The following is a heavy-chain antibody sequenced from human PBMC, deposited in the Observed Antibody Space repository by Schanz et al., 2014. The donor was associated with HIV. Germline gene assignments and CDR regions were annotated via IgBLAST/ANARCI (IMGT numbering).Heavy chain of an antibody. D-gene: IGHD2-15*01. Sequence: EVQLVQSGGGLVKPGGSLRLSCTASTFSSTFAWMSWVRQAPGKGLECVGRIKSKIDGGTTDYPAPVKGRFTVSRDDSKTTVYLQMNSLKTEDTGVYYCAAGLGHSDFDYWGQGTLVTVSS. V-gene: IGHV3-15*01. CDR1: TFSSTFAW. J-gene: IGHJ4*02. CDR2: IKSKIDGGTT. CDR3: AAGLGHSDFDY.